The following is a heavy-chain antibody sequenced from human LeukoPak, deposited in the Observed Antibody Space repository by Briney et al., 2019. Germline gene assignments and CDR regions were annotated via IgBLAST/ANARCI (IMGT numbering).Heavy chain of an antibody. J-gene: IGHJ4*03. CDR1: GGSLNNYY. CDR2: IYYSGST. D-gene: IGHD3-10*01. CDR3: ARPIQGRGACYFDY. Sequence: SETLSLTCTVSGGSLNNYYWAWIRQPPGKDLEWIGYIYYSGSTNYNPSLKSRVTMSLDTSTNQFSLPPTSVTAADTAVYFCARPIQGRGACYFDYLGQGNLVTVSS. V-gene: IGHV4-59*01.